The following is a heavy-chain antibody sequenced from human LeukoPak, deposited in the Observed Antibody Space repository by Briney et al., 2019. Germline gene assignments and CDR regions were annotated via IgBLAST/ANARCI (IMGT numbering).Heavy chain of an antibody. V-gene: IGHV4-59*01. CDR1: GGSISSYY. CDR2: IYYSGST. Sequence: SETLSLTCTVSGGSISSYYWSWIRQPPGKGLEWIGYIYYSGSTNYNPSLKSRVTISVDTSKNQFSLKLSSVTAADTAVYYCARSDARPSGCRWLYPWGQGTLVTVSS. J-gene: IGHJ5*02. D-gene: IGHD3-10*01. CDR3: ARSDARPSGCRWLYP.